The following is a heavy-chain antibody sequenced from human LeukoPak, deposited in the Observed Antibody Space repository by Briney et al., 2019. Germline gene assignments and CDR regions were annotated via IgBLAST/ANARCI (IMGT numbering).Heavy chain of an antibody. CDR3: ARVGDWNDLVY. D-gene: IGHD1-1*01. J-gene: IGHJ4*02. CDR1: GGSISPYY. CDR2: ILYSGTTT. Sequence: KPSETLSLTCTVSGGSISPYYWSWIRQTPGKGLEWIGYILYSGTTTSYNPSLKSRVTISVDTSKNQFSLKLSSVTAADTAVYYCARVGDWNDLVYWGQGTLVTVSS. V-gene: IGHV4-59*01.